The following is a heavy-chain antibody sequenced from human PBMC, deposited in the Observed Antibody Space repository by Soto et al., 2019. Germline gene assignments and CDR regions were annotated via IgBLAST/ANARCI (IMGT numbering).Heavy chain of an antibody. CDR1: GGSISSGGYY. Sequence: KSSETLSLTCTVSGGSISSGGYYWSWIRQHPGKGLEWIGYIYYSGSTYYNPSLKSRVTISVDTSKNQFSLKLSSVTAADTAVYYCARTYYYDSSGYYVDYWGQGTLVTVSS. CDR2: IYYSGST. J-gene: IGHJ4*02. CDR3: ARTYYYDSSGYYVDY. V-gene: IGHV4-31*02. D-gene: IGHD3-22*01.